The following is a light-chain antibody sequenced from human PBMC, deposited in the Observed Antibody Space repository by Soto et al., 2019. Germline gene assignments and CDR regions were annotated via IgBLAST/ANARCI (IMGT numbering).Light chain of an antibody. CDR2: EVF. V-gene: IGLV2-8*01. CDR3: SSYSDSDTKV. J-gene: IGLJ1*01. CDR1: CSDVGGYNY. Sequence: QSVLTQPPSASESPGQSVTISCTGTCSDVGGYNYVSWYQQHPGKAPKLMIYEVFKRPSGVPDRFPGSKSDTTAYLTISGLQAEDEADYYCSSYSDSDTKVFGTGTKVTVL.